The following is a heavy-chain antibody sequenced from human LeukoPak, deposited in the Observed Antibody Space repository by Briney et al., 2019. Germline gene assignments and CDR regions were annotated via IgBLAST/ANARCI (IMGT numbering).Heavy chain of an antibody. Sequence: SETLSLTCTVSGGSISSYYWSWIRQPPGKGLEWIGYIYYSGSTNYNPSLKSRVTISVDTSKNQFSLKLSSVTAADTAVYYCTRRAGTDSNGAFDIWGQGTMVTVSS. D-gene: IGHD6-19*01. CDR3: TRRAGTDSNGAFDI. CDR2: IYYSGST. J-gene: IGHJ3*02. CDR1: GGSISSYY. V-gene: IGHV4-59*01.